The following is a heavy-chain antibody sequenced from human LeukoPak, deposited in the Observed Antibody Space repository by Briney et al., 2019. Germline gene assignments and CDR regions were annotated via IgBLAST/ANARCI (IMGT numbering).Heavy chain of an antibody. CDR1: GFTFNNYA. CDR2: VSGSGDNT. J-gene: IGHJ4*02. V-gene: IGHV3-23*01. D-gene: IGHD4-11*01. CDR3: ARWGNDYSQFDS. Sequence: PGGSLRLSCAASGFTFNNYAMTWGRQAPGKGLEWVSVVSGSGDNTNYADSVKGRFTISRDNSKNTLFLQMNSLRTEDTAVYFCARWGNDYSQFDSWGQGTLVPVSS.